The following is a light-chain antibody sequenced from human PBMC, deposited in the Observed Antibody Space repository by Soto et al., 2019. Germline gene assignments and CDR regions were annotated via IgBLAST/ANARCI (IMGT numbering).Light chain of an antibody. V-gene: IGKV1-33*01. J-gene: IGKJ4*01. CDR2: DAS. Sequence: DIQMPQSPSSLSASVGDRVTITCQASQDISNYLNWYQKKPGQAPKRLIYDASNLETGVPSRFSGSGSGTDFTFTISSLQPEDIATYYCQQYDNLSLTFGGGTKVDIK. CDR1: QDISNY. CDR3: QQYDNLSLT.